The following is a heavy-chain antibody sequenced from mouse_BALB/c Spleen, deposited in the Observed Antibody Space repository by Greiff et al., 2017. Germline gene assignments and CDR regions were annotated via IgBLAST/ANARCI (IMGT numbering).Heavy chain of an antibody. CDR3: ARDKIYDGYYEFAY. CDR1: GFTFSDYY. V-gene: IGHV5-4*02. Sequence: EVQRVESGGGLVKPGGSLKLSCAASGFTFSDYYMYWVRQTPEKRLEWVATISDGGSYTYYPDSVKGRFTISRDNAKNNLYLQMSSLKSEDTAMYYCARDKIYDGYYEFAYWGQGTLVTVSA. CDR2: ISDGGSYT. J-gene: IGHJ3*01. D-gene: IGHD2-3*01.